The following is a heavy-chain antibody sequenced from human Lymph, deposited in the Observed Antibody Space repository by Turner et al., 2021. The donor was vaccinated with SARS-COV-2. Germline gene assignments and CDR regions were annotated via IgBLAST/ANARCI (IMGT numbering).Heavy chain of an antibody. CDR2: IYSGGST. D-gene: IGHD6-19*01. CDR1: GFTVSSNY. Sequence: EVQLVESGGGLIQPGGSLRLSCAASGFTVSSNYMSWVRQAPGKGLEWVSLIYSGGSTLYADSVKGRFTISRDNSKNTLYLQMNSLRAEDTAVYYCARDRAGSSGWYDSYFDYWGQGTLVTVSS. V-gene: IGHV3-53*01. J-gene: IGHJ4*02. CDR3: ARDRAGSSGWYDSYFDY.